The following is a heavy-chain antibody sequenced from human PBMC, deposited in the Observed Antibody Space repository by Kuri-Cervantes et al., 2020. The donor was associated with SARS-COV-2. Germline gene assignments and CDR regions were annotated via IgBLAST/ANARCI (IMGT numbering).Heavy chain of an antibody. D-gene: IGHD2-2*01. V-gene: IGHV2-5*05. CDR2: IYWDDDK. CDR1: GFSLTTTGVG. Sequence: SGPTLVKPTQTLTLTCTFSGFSLTTTGVGVAWIRQPPGQALEWLGVIYWDDDKHYGPSPQSRLTITGDTSNNQVVLTMTNMDPVDTATYYCAHRRVVPAASYFDYWGQGTLVTVSS. J-gene: IGHJ4*02. CDR3: AHRRVVPAASYFDY.